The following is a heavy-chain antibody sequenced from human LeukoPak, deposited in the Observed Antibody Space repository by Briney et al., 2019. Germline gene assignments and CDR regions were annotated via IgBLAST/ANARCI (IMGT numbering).Heavy chain of an antibody. J-gene: IGHJ4*02. D-gene: IGHD2-2*01. CDR3: ARFEDRGLVPAAFY. CDR1: GYTFTGYY. Sequence: ASVKVSCKASGYTFTGYYMHWVRQAPGQGLEWMGCLNTRSGETKSVQKFQGRVTTTRDTSISTAYMELGRLTSDDTAVYYCARFEDRGLVPAAFYWGQGTLVTVSS. V-gene: IGHV1-2*02. CDR2: LNTRSGET.